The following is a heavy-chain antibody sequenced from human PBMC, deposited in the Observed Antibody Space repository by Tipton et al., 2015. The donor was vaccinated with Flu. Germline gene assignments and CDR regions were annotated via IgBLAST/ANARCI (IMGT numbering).Heavy chain of an antibody. CDR2: IKQDGSEK. Sequence: SLRLSCAASGFTFSSYWMSWVRQAPGKGLEWVANIKQDGSEKYYVDSVKGRFTISRDNAKNSLYLQMNSLRAEDTAVYYCARDPTNHAANAFDIWGQGTMVTVSS. CDR1: GFTFSSYW. V-gene: IGHV3-7*01. J-gene: IGHJ3*02. CDR3: ARDPTNHAANAFDI. D-gene: IGHD1-14*01.